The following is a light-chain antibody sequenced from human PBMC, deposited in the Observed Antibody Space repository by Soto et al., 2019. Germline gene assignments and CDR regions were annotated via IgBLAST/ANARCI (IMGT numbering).Light chain of an antibody. CDR3: QHYDHLPIT. V-gene: IGKV1-33*01. CDR2: DAS. J-gene: IGKJ5*01. Sequence: DIQMTQSPSSLSASVGDRVTITCQARQDITNYLNWYQQKPGKAPRLLLYDASSLETGVPSRFSGSGSGTDCTFTISSLQPEDIATYYCQHYDHLPITFGQGTRLEIK. CDR1: QDITNY.